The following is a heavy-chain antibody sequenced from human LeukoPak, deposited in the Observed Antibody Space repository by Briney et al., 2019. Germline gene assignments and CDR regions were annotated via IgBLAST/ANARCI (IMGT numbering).Heavy chain of an antibody. Sequence: GGSLRLSCAAPGFTFSSYSMNWVRQAPGKGLEWVSSISSSSSYIYYADSVKGRFTISRDNAKNSLYLQMNSLRAEDTAVYYCARGTGYSYYGMDVWGQGTTVTVSS. CDR1: GFTFSSYS. J-gene: IGHJ6*02. CDR3: ARGTGYSYYGMDV. V-gene: IGHV3-21*01. CDR2: ISSSSSYI. D-gene: IGHD1-14*01.